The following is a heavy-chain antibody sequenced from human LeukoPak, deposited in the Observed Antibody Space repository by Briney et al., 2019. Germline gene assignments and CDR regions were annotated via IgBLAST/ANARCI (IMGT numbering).Heavy chain of an antibody. Sequence: GSLRLSCAASGFTFSTYSMNWVRQAPGKGLEWIGHIYTSGSTNYNPSRNGRVSMSVDMSRNQYSLKLSSVTAADTAVYYCARHHKGGDSSGHYYVNYFDSWGQGTLVTVSS. J-gene: IGHJ4*02. CDR1: GFTFSTYS. D-gene: IGHD3-22*01. CDR3: ARHHKGGDSSGHYYVNYFDS. CDR2: IYTSGST. V-gene: IGHV4-4*09.